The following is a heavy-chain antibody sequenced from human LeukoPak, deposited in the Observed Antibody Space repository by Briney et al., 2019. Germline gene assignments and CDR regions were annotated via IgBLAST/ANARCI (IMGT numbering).Heavy chain of an antibody. CDR1: GGSFSNFY. D-gene: IGHD3-22*01. CDR2: IYPSGST. V-gene: IGHV4-4*09. J-gene: IGHJ4*02. Sequence: SETLSLTCTVSGGSFSNFYWSWIRQPPGKGLEWLGYIYPSGSTNYSPSLKGRVTISVDTSKNQFSLKLSSVTAADTAVYYCARLYDSRVDYWGRGTLVTVSS. CDR3: ARLYDSRVDY.